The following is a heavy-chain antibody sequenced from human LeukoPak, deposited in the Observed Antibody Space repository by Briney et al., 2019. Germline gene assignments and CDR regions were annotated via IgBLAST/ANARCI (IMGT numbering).Heavy chain of an antibody. J-gene: IGHJ4*02. Sequence: SETLSLTCAVYGGSFSGYYWSGIRQPPGKGLEWIGEINHSGSTNYNPPLKSRVTISVDTSKNQFSLKLSSVTAADTAVYYCARGKGITIFGVPRYFDYWGQGTLVTVSS. CDR2: INHSGST. V-gene: IGHV4-34*01. D-gene: IGHD3-3*01. CDR3: ARGKGITIFGVPRYFDY. CDR1: GGSFSGYY.